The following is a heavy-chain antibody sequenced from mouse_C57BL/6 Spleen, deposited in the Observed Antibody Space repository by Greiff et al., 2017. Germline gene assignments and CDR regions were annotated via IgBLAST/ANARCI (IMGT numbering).Heavy chain of an antibody. D-gene: IGHD2-4*01. CDR3: ARKGDCDGYFDV. Sequence: VQLQQSGPELVKPGASVKISCKASGYAFSSSWMNWVKQRPGKGLEWIGRIYPGDGDTNYNGKFKGKATLTADKSSSTAYMQLSSLTSEDSAVYFCARKGDCDGYFDVWGTGTTVTVSS. CDR1: GYAFSSSW. J-gene: IGHJ1*03. CDR2: IYPGDGDT. V-gene: IGHV1-82*01.